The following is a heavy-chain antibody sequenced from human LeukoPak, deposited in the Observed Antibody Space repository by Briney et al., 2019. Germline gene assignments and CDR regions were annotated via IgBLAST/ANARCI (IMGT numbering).Heavy chain of an antibody. CDR1: GGSISSGGYY. Sequence: PSQTPSLTCTVSGGSISSGGYYWSWIRQHPGKGLEWIGYIYYSGSTYYNPSLKSRVTISVDTSKNQFSLKLSSVTAADTAVYYCARDFRMTMVRGVTDAFDIWGQGTMVTVSS. D-gene: IGHD3-10*01. CDR2: IYYSGST. J-gene: IGHJ3*02. CDR3: ARDFRMTMVRGVTDAFDI. V-gene: IGHV4-31*03.